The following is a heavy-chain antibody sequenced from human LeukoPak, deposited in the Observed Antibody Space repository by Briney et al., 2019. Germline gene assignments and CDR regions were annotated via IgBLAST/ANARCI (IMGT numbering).Heavy chain of an antibody. CDR3: ARNYDILTGYPY. D-gene: IGHD3-9*01. V-gene: IGHV1-18*04. J-gene: IGHJ4*02. Sequence: GASVKVSCKASEYTFTDYYIHWVRQAPGQGLEWMGWISAYNGNTNYAQKLQGRVTMTTDTSTSTAYMELRSLRSDDTAVYYCARNYDILTGYPYWGQGTLVTVSS. CDR2: ISAYNGNT. CDR1: EYTFTDYY.